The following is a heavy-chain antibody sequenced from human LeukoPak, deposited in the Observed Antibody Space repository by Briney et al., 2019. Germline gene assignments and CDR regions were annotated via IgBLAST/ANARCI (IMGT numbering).Heavy chain of an antibody. V-gene: IGHV4-34*01. CDR3: ARTVPVLLWFGESFDY. D-gene: IGHD3-10*01. CDR2: TNHSGST. J-gene: IGHJ4*02. CDR1: GGSFSGYY. Sequence: SETLSLTCAVYGGSFSGYYWSWIRQPPGKGLEWIGETNHSGSTNYNPSLKSRVTISVDTSKNQFSLKLSSVTAADTAVYYCARTVPVLLWFGESFDYWGQGTLVTVSS.